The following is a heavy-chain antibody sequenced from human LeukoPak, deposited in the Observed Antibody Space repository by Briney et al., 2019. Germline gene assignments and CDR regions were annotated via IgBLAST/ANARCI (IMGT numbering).Heavy chain of an antibody. V-gene: IGHV1-2*06. CDR2: INPNSGGT. Sequence: ASVKVSCKASGYTFTGYYMHWVRQAPGQGLEWMGRINPNSGGTNYAQKFQGRVTMTRDTSISTAYTELSRLRSDDTAVYYCARVGEPSLIVVPSANWFDPWGQGTLVTVSS. CDR3: ARVGEPSLIVVPSANWFDP. D-gene: IGHD3-22*01. J-gene: IGHJ5*02. CDR1: GYTFTGYY.